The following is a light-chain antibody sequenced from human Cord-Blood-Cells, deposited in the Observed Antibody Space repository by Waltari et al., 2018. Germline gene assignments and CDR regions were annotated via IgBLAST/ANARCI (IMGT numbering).Light chain of an antibody. CDR2: TAS. J-gene: IGKJ1*01. CDR3: QQYNSYST. V-gene: IGKV1-5*03. CDR1: QSISSW. Sequence: DIQMTQSPSTRSASVGDRVTITCRASQSISSWLAWYQQKPGKAPKLLIYTASSLESGVPSRFSGSGSGTEFTLTISSLQPDDFATYYCQQYNSYSTFGQGTKVEIK.